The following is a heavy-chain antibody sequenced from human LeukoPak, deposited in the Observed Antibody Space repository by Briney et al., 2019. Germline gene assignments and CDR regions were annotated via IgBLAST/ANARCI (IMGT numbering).Heavy chain of an antibody. CDR2: IHPGDSDT. CDR1: GYFFPNYW. V-gene: IGHV5-51*01. J-gene: IGHJ4*02. CDR3: ARHVGSNSRVAALGY. Sequence: KFGDSLQFSTKAAGYFFPNYWICCVRPLPGKGLGWMGVIHPGDSDTRYSTPFHGQVTISADNSISTDYLQSSSLKAPDTAMYYCARHVGSNSRVAALGYWGQGTLVTASS. D-gene: IGHD1-26*01.